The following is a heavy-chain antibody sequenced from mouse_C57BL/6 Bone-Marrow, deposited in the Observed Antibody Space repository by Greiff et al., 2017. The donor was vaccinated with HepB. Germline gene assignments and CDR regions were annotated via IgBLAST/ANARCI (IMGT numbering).Heavy chain of an antibody. V-gene: IGHV3-8*01. CDR3: ARIYYYGSSGVWYFDV. CDR2: ISYSGST. J-gene: IGHJ1*03. Sequence: DVKLQESGPGLAKPSQTLSLTCSVTGYSITSDYWNWIRKFPGNKLEYMGYISYSGSTYYNPSLKSRISITRDTSKNQYYLQLNSVTTEDTATYYCARIYYYGSSGVWYFDVWGTGTTVTVSS. D-gene: IGHD1-1*01. CDR1: GYSITSDY.